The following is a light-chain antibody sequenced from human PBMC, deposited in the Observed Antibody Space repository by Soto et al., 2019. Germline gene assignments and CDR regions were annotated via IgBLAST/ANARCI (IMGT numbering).Light chain of an antibody. J-gene: IGLJ3*02. CDR1: SGSVSTNNY. CDR3: VLYMGRGIWV. V-gene: IGLV8-61*01. CDR2: RTN. Sequence: QTVVTQEPSFSVSPGGTVTLTCALSSGSVSTNNYPSWCQQTPGQPPRTLIFRTNTRSSGVPDRFSGSILGSKAALTITGAQADDESDYYCVLYMGRGIWVFGGGTKLTAL.